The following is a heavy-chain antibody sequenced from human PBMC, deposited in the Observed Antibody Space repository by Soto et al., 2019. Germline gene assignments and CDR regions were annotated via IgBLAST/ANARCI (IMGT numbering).Heavy chain of an antibody. CDR2: PGQGLAWMGIIKPRGASP. CDR1: GYTFTSYC. D-gene: IGHD3-16*01. J-gene: IGHJ5*02. V-gene: IGHV1-46*03. CDR3: ARSPPWGSALGGWFDP. Sequence: QVQLVQSGAEVKKPGASVRVSCKASGYTFTSYCLHWVRQAPGQGLEWMGIINPGQGLAWMGIIKPRGASPGYAQKFQGRVTMTTDTSTSTVYMELSSLRSEDTAVYYCARSPPWGSALGGWFDPWGQGTLVTVSS.